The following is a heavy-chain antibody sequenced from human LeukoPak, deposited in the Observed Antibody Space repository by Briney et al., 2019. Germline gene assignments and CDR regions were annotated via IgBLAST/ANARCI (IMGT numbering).Heavy chain of an antibody. J-gene: IGHJ5*02. D-gene: IGHD3-16*02. V-gene: IGHV3-23*01. Sequence: GGSLRLSCAASGFTFSSYAMSWVRQAPGKWLEWVSAISGSGGSTYYADSVKGRFTISRDNSKNTLYLQMNSLRAEDTAVYYCAKPEGSYRTNWFDPWGQGTLVTVSS. CDR1: GFTFSSYA. CDR3: AKPEGSYRTNWFDP. CDR2: ISGSGGST.